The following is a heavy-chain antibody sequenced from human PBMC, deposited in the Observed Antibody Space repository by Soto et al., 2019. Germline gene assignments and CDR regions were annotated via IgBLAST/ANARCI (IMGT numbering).Heavy chain of an antibody. D-gene: IGHD3-22*01. CDR2: ISYDGSNK. Sequence: HPGGSLRLSCAASGFTFSSYGMHWVRQAPGKGLEWVAVISYDGSNKYYADSVKGRFTISRDNSKNTLYLQMNSLRAEDTAVYYCAKDLKDINYYDRSLGFDWGQGTLVTVSS. J-gene: IGHJ4*02. CDR1: GFTFSSYG. CDR3: AKDLKDINYYDRSLGFD. V-gene: IGHV3-30*18.